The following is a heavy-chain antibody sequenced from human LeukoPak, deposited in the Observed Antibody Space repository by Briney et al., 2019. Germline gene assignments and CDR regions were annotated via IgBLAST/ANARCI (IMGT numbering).Heavy chain of an antibody. CDR3: ARDPVVGATGGYYYYYGMDV. CDR2: ISSSSSYI. Sequence: AGGSLRLSCAVSGFTFSSYSMTWVRQAPGKGLEWVSSISSSSSYIYYADSVKGRFTISRDNAKNSLYLQMNSLRAEDTAVYYCARDPVVGATGGYYYYYGMDVWGQGTTVTVSS. V-gene: IGHV3-21*01. CDR1: GFTFSSYS. J-gene: IGHJ6*02. D-gene: IGHD1-26*01.